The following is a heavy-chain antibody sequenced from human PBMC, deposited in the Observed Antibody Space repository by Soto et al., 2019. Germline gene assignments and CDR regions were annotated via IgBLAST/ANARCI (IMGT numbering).Heavy chain of an antibody. CDR2: ISSSSSYT. CDR1: GFTFSDYY. CDR3: ARDGVTTPGPFDY. V-gene: IGHV3-11*06. J-gene: IGHJ4*02. D-gene: IGHD3-22*01. Sequence: GGSLRLCCAASGFTFSDYYMSWIRQAPGKGLEWVSYISSSSSYTSYADSVKGRFTISRDNAKNSLYLQMNSLRAEDTAVYYCARDGVTTPGPFDYWGQGTLVTVSS.